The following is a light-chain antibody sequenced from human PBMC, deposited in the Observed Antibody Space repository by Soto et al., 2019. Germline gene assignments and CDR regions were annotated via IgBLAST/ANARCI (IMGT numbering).Light chain of an antibody. CDR1: QSVISIY. V-gene: IGKV3-20*01. CDR2: GAS. J-gene: IGKJ4*01. CDR3: QQYGSSALT. Sequence: EMVMTQSPATLSVSPGEIATLYFSASQSVISIYLAWYQQKPGQAPRLLIYGASSRATGIPDRFSGGGSGTDFTLTISRLEPEDFAVYYCQQYGSSALTFGGGTKVDIK.